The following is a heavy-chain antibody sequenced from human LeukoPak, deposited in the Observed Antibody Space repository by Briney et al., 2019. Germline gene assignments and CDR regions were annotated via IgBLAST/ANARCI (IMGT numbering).Heavy chain of an antibody. CDR2: IYYSRST. CDR3: ARLSPYPVTSIDY. Sequence: RPSETLSLTCTVSGGSISSTDYYWGWIRQPPGKGLEWIGSIYYSRSTDYNPSLKSRVTISVDTSKNQFSLKLSSVTAADTAVYYCARLSPYPVTSIDYWGQGTLVTVSS. J-gene: IGHJ4*02. CDR1: GGSISSTDYY. D-gene: IGHD3-16*01. V-gene: IGHV4-39*01.